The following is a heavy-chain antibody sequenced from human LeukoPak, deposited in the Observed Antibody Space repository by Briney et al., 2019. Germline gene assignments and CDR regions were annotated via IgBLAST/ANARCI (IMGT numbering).Heavy chain of an antibody. CDR3: ARYASSTIFGVVVGGWFDP. CDR2: IYYSGST. Sequence: SETLSLTCTVSGGSIRSYYWSWIRQPPGRGLEWIGSIYYSGSTNYNPSLKSRVTISLDTSKNHFSLNLSSVTAADTAVYYCARYASSTIFGVVVGGWFDPWGQGALVTVSS. D-gene: IGHD3-3*01. V-gene: IGHV4-59*01. CDR1: GGSIRSYY. J-gene: IGHJ5*02.